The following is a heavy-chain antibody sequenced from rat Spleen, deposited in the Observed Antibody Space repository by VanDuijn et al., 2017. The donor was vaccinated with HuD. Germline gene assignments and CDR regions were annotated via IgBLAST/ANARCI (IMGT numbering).Heavy chain of an antibody. CDR3: ARHSGYYWYFDF. CDR1: GFTFNNYW. Sequence: EVQLVESGGGLVQPGRSLKLSCVASGFTFNNYWMTWIRQAPGKGLEWVASITNTGGSTYYRDSVKGRFTISRDNAKSTLYLQMDSLRSEDTATYYCARHSGYYWYFDFWGPGTMVTVSS. V-gene: IGHV5-31*01. CDR2: ITNTGGST. D-gene: IGHD4-3*01. J-gene: IGHJ1*01.